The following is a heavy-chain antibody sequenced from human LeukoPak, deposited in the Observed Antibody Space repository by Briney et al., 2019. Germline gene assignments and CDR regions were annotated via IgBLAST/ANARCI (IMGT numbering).Heavy chain of an antibody. D-gene: IGHD3-22*01. V-gene: IGHV3-7*01. CDR1: GFTFSSYW. Sequence: PGGSLRLSCAASGFTFSSYWMSWVRQAPGKGLEWVANIKQDGSEKYYVDSVKGRFTISRDNAKNSLYLQMNSLRAEDTAVYYCARDLWGYYDSSVSFDIWGQGTMVTVSS. J-gene: IGHJ3*02. CDR2: IKQDGSEK. CDR3: ARDLWGYYDSSVSFDI.